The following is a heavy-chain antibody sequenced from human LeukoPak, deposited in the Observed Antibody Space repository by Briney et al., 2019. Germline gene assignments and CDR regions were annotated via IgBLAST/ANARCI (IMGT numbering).Heavy chain of an antibody. J-gene: IGHJ4*02. Sequence: SETLSLTCTVSGGSISSYYWSWIRQPPGKGLEWIGYIYYSGSTNYNPSLKSRVTISVDTSKNQFSLKLSSVTAADTAVYYCARHDDGDYYFDSWGLGTLVTVSS. D-gene: IGHD4-17*01. V-gene: IGHV4-59*08. CDR2: IYYSGST. CDR1: GGSISSYY. CDR3: ARHDDGDYYFDS.